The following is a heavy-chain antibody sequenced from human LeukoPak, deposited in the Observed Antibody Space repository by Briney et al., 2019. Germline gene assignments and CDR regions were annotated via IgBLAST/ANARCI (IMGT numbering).Heavy chain of an antibody. CDR1: GFTFRSYG. D-gene: IGHD5-12*01. Sequence: GGSLRLSCAASGFTFRSYGMHWVRQTPGKGLEWVAMIWYDGSKQFYGDSVKGRFTISRDNSKNTLYLLMTRLRADDTAVYYCVKDTGYSSGYYLDYWGQGTLVTVSS. CDR3: VKDTGYSSGYYLDY. J-gene: IGHJ4*02. CDR2: IWYDGSKQ. V-gene: IGHV3-33*06.